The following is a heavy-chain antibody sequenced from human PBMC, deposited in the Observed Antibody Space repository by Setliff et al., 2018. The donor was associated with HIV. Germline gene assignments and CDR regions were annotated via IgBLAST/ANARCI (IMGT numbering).Heavy chain of an antibody. V-gene: IGHV4-34*01. CDR3: ARICRNFWSGCVADS. Sequence: SETLSLTCAVYNASLSDYHWNWIRQVPEKGLEWIGEVNHSGDANYNPSLESRVTIWVDTSKNQFSLKMRSVTAADTAIYYCARICRNFWSGCVADSWGQGTLVTVSS. J-gene: IGHJ4*02. CDR2: VNHSGDA. D-gene: IGHD3-3*01. CDR1: NASLSDYH.